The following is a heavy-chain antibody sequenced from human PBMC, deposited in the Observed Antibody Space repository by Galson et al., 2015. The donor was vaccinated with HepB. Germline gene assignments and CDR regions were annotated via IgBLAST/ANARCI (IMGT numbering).Heavy chain of an antibody. Sequence: SLRLSCAASGFTFSSYAMHWVRQAPGKGLEWVAVISYDGSNKYYADSVKGRFTISRDNSKNTLYLQMNSLRAEDTAVYYCARVKTIFGDDNWGQGTLVTVSS. V-gene: IGHV3-30-3*01. D-gene: IGHD3-3*01. CDR3: ARVKTIFGDDN. CDR2: ISYDGSNK. CDR1: GFTFSSYA. J-gene: IGHJ4*02.